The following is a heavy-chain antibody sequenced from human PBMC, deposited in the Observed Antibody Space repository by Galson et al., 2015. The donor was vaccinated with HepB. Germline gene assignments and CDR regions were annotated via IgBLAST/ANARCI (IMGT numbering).Heavy chain of an antibody. Sequence: SLRLSCAASGFTFSSYGMHWVRQAPGKGLEWVAVIWYDGSNIYYADSVKGRFTISRDKYKNTLYLQMNSLRAEDTAVYYCARAIWEQNSSGWTIGYWGQGTLVTVSS. CDR2: IWYDGSNI. V-gene: IGHV3-33*01. CDR3: ARAIWEQNSSGWTIGY. CDR1: GFTFSSYG. J-gene: IGHJ4*02. D-gene: IGHD6-19*01.